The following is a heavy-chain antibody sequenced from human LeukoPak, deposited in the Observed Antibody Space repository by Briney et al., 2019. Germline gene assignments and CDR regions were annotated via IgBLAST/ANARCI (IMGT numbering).Heavy chain of an antibody. CDR2: INHSGST. D-gene: IGHD3-3*01. CDR3: ARGLDFWSGYYTAGHFDY. V-gene: IGHV4-34*01. J-gene: IGHJ4*02. Sequence: SETLSLTCAVYGGSFSGYYWSWIRQPPGKGLEWIGEINHSGSTNYNPSLKGRVTISVDTSKNQFSLKLSSVTAADTAVYYCARGLDFWSGYYTAGHFDYWGQGTLVTVSS. CDR1: GGSFSGYY.